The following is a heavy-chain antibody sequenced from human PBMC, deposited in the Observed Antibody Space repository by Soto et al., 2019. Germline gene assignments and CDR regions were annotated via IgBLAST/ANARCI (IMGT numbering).Heavy chain of an antibody. J-gene: IGHJ4*02. D-gene: IGHD6-13*01. V-gene: IGHV3-30-3*01. CDR2: ISYDGSNK. CDR3: AKEHHYSSSWSEFDY. CDR1: GFTFSSYA. Sequence: GGSLRLSCAASGFTFSSYAMHWVRQAPGKGLKWVEVISYDGSNKYYADSVKGRFTISRDNSKNTLYLQMKSLRAEDTAVYYCAKEHHYSSSWSEFDYWGQGTLVTVSS.